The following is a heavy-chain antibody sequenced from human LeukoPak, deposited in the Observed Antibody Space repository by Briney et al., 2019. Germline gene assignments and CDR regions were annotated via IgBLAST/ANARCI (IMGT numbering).Heavy chain of an antibody. J-gene: IGHJ4*02. CDR1: GGSISSGGYY. Sequence: PSETLSLTCTVSGGSISSGGYYWSWIRQPPGKGLEWIGYIYHSGSTYYNPSLKSRVTITVDRSKNQFSLKLSSVTAADTAVYYCARSVGATDYFDYWAREPWSPSPQ. D-gene: IGHD1-26*01. CDR2: IYHSGST. V-gene: IGHV4-30-2*01. CDR3: ARSVGATDYFDY.